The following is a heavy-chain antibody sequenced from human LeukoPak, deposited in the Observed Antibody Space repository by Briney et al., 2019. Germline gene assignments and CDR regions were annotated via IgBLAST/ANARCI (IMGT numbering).Heavy chain of an antibody. CDR1: GFTFSSYS. CDR3: ARDYCGGGSCYSGFDP. D-gene: IGHD2-15*01. Sequence: PGGSLRLSCAASGFTFSSYSMNWVRQAPGKGLEWVSSISSSSSYIYYADSVKGRFTISRDNAKNSLYLQMNSLRAEDTAVYYCARDYCGGGSCYSGFDPWGQGTLVTVSS. J-gene: IGHJ5*02. V-gene: IGHV3-21*01. CDR2: ISSSSSYI.